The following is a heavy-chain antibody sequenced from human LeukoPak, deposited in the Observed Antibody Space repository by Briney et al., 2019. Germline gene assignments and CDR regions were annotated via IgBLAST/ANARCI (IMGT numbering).Heavy chain of an antibody. CDR2: ISGGGDKA. Sequence: GGSLRLSCTASGFTFTTYAINWVRQAPGKGLEWVSGISGGGDKAFYADSVSGRFTISRDNSKNSVSLQMSSLRPDDAALYYCVKDLALAGTGGGFDVWGQGTRVAVSS. CDR3: VKDLALAGTGGGFDV. CDR1: GFTFTTYA. V-gene: IGHV3-23*01. J-gene: IGHJ3*01. D-gene: IGHD6-19*01.